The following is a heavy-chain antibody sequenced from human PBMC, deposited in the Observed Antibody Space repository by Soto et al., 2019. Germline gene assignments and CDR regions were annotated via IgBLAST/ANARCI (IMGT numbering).Heavy chain of an antibody. V-gene: IGHV4-59*01. D-gene: IGHD3-22*01. J-gene: IGHJ3*02. CDR1: GGSISSYY. CDR2: IYYSGST. Sequence: TSETLSLTCTVSGGSISSYYWSWIRQPPGKGLEWIGYIYYSGSTNYNPSLKSRVTISVDTSKNQFSLKLSSVTAADTAVYYCARDLQSASSGYYRAGAFDIWGQGTMVTVSS. CDR3: ARDLQSASSGYYRAGAFDI.